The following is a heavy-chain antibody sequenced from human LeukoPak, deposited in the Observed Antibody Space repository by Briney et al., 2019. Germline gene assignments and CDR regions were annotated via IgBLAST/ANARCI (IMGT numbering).Heavy chain of an antibody. CDR1: GGSFSGYY. J-gene: IGHJ4*02. D-gene: IGHD4-11*01. CDR3: ARSNYRWGDFDY. V-gene: IGHV4-34*01. CDR2: INHSGST. Sequence: PSETLSLTCAVYGGSFSGYYWSWIRQPPGKGLEWIGEINHSGSTNYNPSLKSRVTISVDTSKNQFSLKLSSVTAADTAVYYCARSNYRWGDFDYWGQGTLVTVSS.